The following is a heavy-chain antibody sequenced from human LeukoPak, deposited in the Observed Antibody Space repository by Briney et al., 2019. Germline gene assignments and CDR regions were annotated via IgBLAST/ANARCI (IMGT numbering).Heavy chain of an antibody. CDR2: TYYRSKWYN. D-gene: IGHD6-19*01. CDR1: GDSVSCNNGA. V-gene: IGHV6-1*01. CDR3: ARDLGNSGWYTFDY. Sequence: SQTLSLTCAISGDSVSCNNGAWNWIRQAPSRGLEWLGRTYYRSKWYNDYAESMKGRITTNSDTSKNQFSLQLNPVTPEDTAVYYCARDLGNSGWYTFDYWGQGTLVTVSS. J-gene: IGHJ4*02.